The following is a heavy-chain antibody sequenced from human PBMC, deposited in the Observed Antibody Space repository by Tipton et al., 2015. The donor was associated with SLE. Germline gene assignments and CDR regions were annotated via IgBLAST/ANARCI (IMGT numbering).Heavy chain of an antibody. CDR2: IYTSGST. CDR1: GGSISSYY. J-gene: IGHJ4*02. D-gene: IGHD5-12*01. CDR3: ARLFSGYDSFDY. V-gene: IGHV4-4*09. Sequence: LRLSCTVSGGSISSYYWSWIRQPPGKGLEWIGYIYTSGSTNYNPSLKSRVTISVDTSKNQFSLKLSSVTAADTAVYYCARLFSGYDSFDYWGQGTLVTVSS.